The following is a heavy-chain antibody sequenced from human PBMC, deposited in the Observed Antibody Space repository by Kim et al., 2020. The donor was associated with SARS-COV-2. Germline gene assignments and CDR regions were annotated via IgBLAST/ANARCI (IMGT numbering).Heavy chain of an antibody. D-gene: IGHD3-10*01. Sequence: KGRFTISRDNSKTTLYLQMNSLRAEDTAMYYCAKSISITKDFYYYYGMDVWGQGTTVTVSS. CDR3: AKSISITKDFYYYYGMDV. V-gene: IGHV3-30*02. J-gene: IGHJ6*02.